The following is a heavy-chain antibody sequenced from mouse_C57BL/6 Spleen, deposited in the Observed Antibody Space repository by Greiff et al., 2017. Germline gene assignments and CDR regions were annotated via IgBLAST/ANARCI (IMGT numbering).Heavy chain of an antibody. V-gene: IGHV1-55*01. D-gene: IGHD2-3*01. CDR2: IYPGSGCT. CDR1: GYTFTSYW. J-gene: IGHJ3*01. Sequence: VQLQQPGAELVKPGASVKLSCKASGYTFTSYWITWVKQRPGQGLEWIGEIYPGSGCTNYNEKFTGKATLTVDTSSSTAYMQLSRLSSEVCGVYYCARYVDGCSWFGYWGQGTLVTVSA. CDR3: ARYVDGCSWFGY.